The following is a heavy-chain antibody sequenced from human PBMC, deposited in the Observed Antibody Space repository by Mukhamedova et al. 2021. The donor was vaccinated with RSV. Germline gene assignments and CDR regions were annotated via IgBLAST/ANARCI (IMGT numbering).Heavy chain of an antibody. D-gene: IGHD3-22*01. V-gene: IGHV3-23*01. CDR2: ISGSGGST. CDR3: AKPCYDSSGYPETFFDY. J-gene: IGHJ4*02. Sequence: AISGSGGSTYYADSVKGRFTISRDNSKNTLYLQMNSLRAEDTAVYYCAKPCYDSSGYPETFFDYWGQ.